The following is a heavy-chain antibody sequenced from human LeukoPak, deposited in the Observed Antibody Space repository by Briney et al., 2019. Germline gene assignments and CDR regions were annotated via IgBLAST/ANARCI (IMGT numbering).Heavy chain of an antibody. J-gene: IGHJ5*02. CDR1: GGSISSGGYS. CDR2: IYHSGST. Sequence: SVTLSLTCVVSGGSISSGGYSWSWIRQPPGKGLEWIGYIYHSGSTYYNPSLKSRVTISVDRSKNQFSLKLSSVTAADTAVYYCARVKLLSDSPDWFDPWGQGTLVTVSS. V-gene: IGHV4-30-2*01. D-gene: IGHD3-10*01. CDR3: ARVKLLSDSPDWFDP.